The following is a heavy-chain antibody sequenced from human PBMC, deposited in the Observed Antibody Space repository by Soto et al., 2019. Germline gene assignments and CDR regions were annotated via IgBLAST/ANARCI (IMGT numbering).Heavy chain of an antibody. D-gene: IGHD2-8*01. Sequence: QVQLQESGPGLVKSSGTLSLTCTVSGGSISTSQWWSWLRQPPGKGLEWIGEIYHSGSSNYNASLKRRVTISVDKSKKQFYLKVNSVAAADTAVYYCASTKYESKGTFDYWGQGTLVTVSS. CDR1: GGSISTSQW. J-gene: IGHJ4*02. CDR2: IYHSGSS. CDR3: ASTKYESKGTFDY. V-gene: IGHV4-4*02.